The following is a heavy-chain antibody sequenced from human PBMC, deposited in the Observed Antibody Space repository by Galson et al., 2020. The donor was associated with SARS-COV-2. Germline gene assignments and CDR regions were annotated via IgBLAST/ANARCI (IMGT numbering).Heavy chain of an antibody. V-gene: IGHV4-59*12. CDR3: ASRLYHGSGKYYPFDF. Sequence: SETLSLTCTVGGGSIGDFYWSWIRQFPGKGLEWIGYVYRSGTTDYNPFLKGRVTMSVDTSKNQFSLKLTSVTAADTAVYYCASRLYHGSGKYYPFDFWGRGTQDTVSS. CDR2: VYRSGTT. D-gene: IGHD3-10*01. J-gene: IGHJ4*02. CDR1: GGSIGDFY.